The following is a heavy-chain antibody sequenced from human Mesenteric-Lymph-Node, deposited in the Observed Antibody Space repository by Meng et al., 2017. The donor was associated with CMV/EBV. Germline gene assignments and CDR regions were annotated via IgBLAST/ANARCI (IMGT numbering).Heavy chain of an antibody. CDR1: GFTFDNYA. D-gene: IGHD2-21*01. Sequence: GESLKISCAASGFTFDNYAMTWVRQAPGEGLVWVSGISSRGNIAYYADSVKGRFTISRDNSKNTLYLQMNSLRVKDTAVYYCAKDGLSYCNGNCYHYSDFWGQGTLVTVSS. J-gene: IGHJ4*02. V-gene: IGHV3-23*01. CDR3: AKDGLSYCNGNCYHYSDF. CDR2: ISSRGNIA.